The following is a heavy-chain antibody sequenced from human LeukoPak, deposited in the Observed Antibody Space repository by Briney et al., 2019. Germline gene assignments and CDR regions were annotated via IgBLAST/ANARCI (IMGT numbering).Heavy chain of an antibody. CDR2: IYYSGST. CDR1: GGSISSGDYY. Sequence: SQTLSLTCTVSGGSISSGDYYWSWIRQPPGKGLEWIGYIYYSGSTYYNPSLKSRVTISVDTSKNQLSLKLSSVTAADTAVYYCARGLPKAYYYGSGTFYPWGQGTLVTVSS. J-gene: IGHJ5*02. D-gene: IGHD3-10*01. CDR3: ARGLPKAYYYGSGTFYP. V-gene: IGHV4-30-4*01.